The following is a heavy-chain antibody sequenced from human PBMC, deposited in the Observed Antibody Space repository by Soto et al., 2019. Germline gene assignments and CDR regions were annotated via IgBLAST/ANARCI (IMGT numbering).Heavy chain of an antibody. Sequence: SETLSLTCTVSGGSISSSSYYWGWIRQPPGKGLEWIGSIYYSGSTYYNPSLKSRVTTSVDTSKNQFSLKLSSATAADTAVYYCARSDCSSTSCRRGIWFDPWGQGTLVTVSS. CDR3: ARSDCSSTSCRRGIWFDP. CDR1: GGSISSSSYY. J-gene: IGHJ5*02. V-gene: IGHV4-39*01. CDR2: IYYSGST. D-gene: IGHD2-2*01.